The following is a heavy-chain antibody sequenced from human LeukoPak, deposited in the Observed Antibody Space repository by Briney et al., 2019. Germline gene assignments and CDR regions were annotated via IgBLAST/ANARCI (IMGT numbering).Heavy chain of an antibody. CDR3: AGRFRGFYFDY. CDR2: INHRGST. D-gene: IGHD3-16*01. Sequence: SETLSLTCAVYGGSFSAYYWSWIRQPPGKGLEWIGEINHRGSTNYNPSLKSRVTISVDTSKNQFSLKLSSVTAADTAVYYCAGRFRGFYFDYWGQGTLVTVSS. J-gene: IGHJ4*02. CDR1: GGSFSAYY. V-gene: IGHV4-34*01.